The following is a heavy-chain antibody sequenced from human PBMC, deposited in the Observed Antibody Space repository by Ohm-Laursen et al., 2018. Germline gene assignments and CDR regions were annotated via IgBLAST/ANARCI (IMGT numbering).Heavy chain of an antibody. CDR2: INHSGST. V-gene: IGHV4-34*01. Sequence: TLSLTCAVYGGSFSGYYWSWIRQPPGKGLEWIGEINHSGSTNYNPSLKSRVTISVDTSKNQFSLKLSSVTAADTAVYYCARRGHAFDIWGQGTMVTVSS. CDR3: ARRGHAFDI. J-gene: IGHJ3*02. CDR1: GGSFSGYY.